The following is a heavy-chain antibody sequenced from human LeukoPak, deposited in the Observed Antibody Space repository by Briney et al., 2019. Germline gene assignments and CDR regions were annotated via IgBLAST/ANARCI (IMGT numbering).Heavy chain of an antibody. V-gene: IGHV4-59*11. CDR2: IHYSGKA. Sequence: SETLSLTCTVSGGSITGHYWTWTRQPPGKGLEWIGQIHYSGKADYNPSLRSRITISVDTSKNQMFLKLSSVTAADTAVYYCARFGIYYDMDVWGRGTTVTVSS. CDR3: ARFGIYYDMDV. D-gene: IGHD3-16*01. CDR1: GGSITGHY. J-gene: IGHJ6*02.